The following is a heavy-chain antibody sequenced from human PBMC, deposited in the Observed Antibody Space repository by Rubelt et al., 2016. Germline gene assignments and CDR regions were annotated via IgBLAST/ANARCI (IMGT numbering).Heavy chain of an antibody. CDR1: EFSFRTYA. CDR3: TSLGIAVAGTFGDFDY. V-gene: IGHV3-7*01. Sequence: GGALVQPGGSLRLSCAASEFSFRTYAMTWVRQAPGKGLDWVANIKEDGSEKNYVDSVKGRFTISRDNAKNSMYLQMNSLRAEDTAVYYCTSLGIAVAGTFGDFDYWGQGTLVTVSS. J-gene: IGHJ4*02. D-gene: IGHD6-19*01. CDR2: IKEDGSEK.